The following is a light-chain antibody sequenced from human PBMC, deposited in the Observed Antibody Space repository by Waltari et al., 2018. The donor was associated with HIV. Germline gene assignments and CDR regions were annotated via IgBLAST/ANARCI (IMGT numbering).Light chain of an antibody. Sequence: QSALTQPASVSGSPGQSIPISCTGTSSDVGSYNLVSWYQQHPGKAPKLMIYGVSKRPSGVSNRCAGSESGNTASLTISGLQAEDEADYYCCSYAGSNTWVFGGGTKLTVL. V-gene: IGLV2-23*02. CDR1: SSDVGSYNL. CDR2: GVS. CDR3: CSYAGSNTWV. J-gene: IGLJ3*02.